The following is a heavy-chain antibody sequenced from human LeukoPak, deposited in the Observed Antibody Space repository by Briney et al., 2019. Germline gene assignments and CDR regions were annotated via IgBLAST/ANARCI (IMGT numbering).Heavy chain of an antibody. V-gene: IGHV1-69*04. CDR1: GGTFSSYA. Sequence: ASMKVSCKASGGTFSSYAISWVRQAPGQGLEWMGRIIPIFGIANYAQKFQGRVAITADKSTSTAYMELSSLRSEDTAVYYCARDSRVVVVPAAMKYYHYGMDVWGQGTTVTVSS. CDR3: ARDSRVVVVPAAMKYYHYGMDV. CDR2: IIPIFGIA. J-gene: IGHJ6*02. D-gene: IGHD2-2*01.